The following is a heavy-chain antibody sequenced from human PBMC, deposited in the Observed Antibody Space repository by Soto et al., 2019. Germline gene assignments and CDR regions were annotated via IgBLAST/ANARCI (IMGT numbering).Heavy chain of an antibody. CDR2: IKPDGGEK. CDR3: ARDNGWNYLVY. J-gene: IGHJ4*02. D-gene: IGHD6-19*01. CDR1: GFTFSSYW. Sequence: GGSLRLSCAASGFTFSSYWMSWVRQAPGKGLEWVANIKPDGGEKYYVDSVKGRFTIARDNARKSLNLQMSSLKAEDTAIYYCARDNGWNYLVYWGQVTLVTVSS. V-gene: IGHV3-7*01.